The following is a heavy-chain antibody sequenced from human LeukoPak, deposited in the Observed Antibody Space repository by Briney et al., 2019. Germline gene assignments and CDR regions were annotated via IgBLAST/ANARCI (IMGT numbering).Heavy chain of an antibody. V-gene: IGHV1-8*01. CDR3: ARATYDSTGVDY. D-gene: IGHD3-22*01. J-gene: IGHJ4*02. CDR1: GYTFTSYD. CDR2: MNPNSGNT. Sequence: GPVKVSCKASGYTFTSYDINWVRQATGQGLEWMGWMNPNSGNTGYAQKFQGRVTMTRNTSISTAYMELSSLRSEDTAVYYCARATYDSTGVDYWGQGTLVTVSS.